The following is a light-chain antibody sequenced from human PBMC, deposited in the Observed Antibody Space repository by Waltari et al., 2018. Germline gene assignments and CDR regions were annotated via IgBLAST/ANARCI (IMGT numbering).Light chain of an antibody. CDR2: TTS. CDR3: QQSFNTPRT. CDR1: QSITRY. Sequence: DIQMTQSPSSLSASVGDRVTITCRASQSITRYLNWYQQKPGQAPKLLIYTTSPLQSDIPARFSGSGSGTDFTLTISSLQPEDFATYYCQQSFNTPRTFGQGTKLEIK. J-gene: IGKJ2*01. V-gene: IGKV1-39*01.